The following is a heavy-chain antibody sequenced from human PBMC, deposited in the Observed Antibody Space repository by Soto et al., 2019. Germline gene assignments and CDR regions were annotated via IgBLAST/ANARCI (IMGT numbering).Heavy chain of an antibody. V-gene: IGHV1-18*01. J-gene: IGHJ6*02. Sequence: QVQLVQSGSEMKKPGASVRVSCKTSGYTFTGYGITWVRRAPGQGLEWLGSISAYNGDTNYAQKFQGRVSMTTDTSERIAYMELRSLRPDDTAIFYCARSVTLVRGIITYGMDVWGQGTKVTVSS. CDR1: GYTFTGYG. CDR2: ISAYNGDT. CDR3: ARSVTLVRGIITYGMDV. D-gene: IGHD3-10*01.